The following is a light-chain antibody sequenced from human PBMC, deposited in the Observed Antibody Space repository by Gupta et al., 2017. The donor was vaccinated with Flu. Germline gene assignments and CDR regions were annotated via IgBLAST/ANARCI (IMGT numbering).Light chain of an antibody. CDR1: IGPVTSGYY. V-gene: IGLV7-43*01. J-gene: IGLJ2*01. CDR2: SGS. CDR3: LFHFAGTWF. Sequence: QIVVTQEPSLTVSPGGTVTLTCASSIGPVTSGYYPNWVQQKPGQAPRTLIYSGSNKHSWTPARFSGSLLGGKAALTLSNVQPEDEAEYYCLFHFAGTWFFGGGTKLTVL.